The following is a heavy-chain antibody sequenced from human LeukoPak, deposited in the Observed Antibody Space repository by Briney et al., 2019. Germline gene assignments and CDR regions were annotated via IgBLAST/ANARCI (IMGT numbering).Heavy chain of an antibody. CDR2: IISDGSSI. Sequence: PGGSLRLSCAASGFTHSSYWMHWVRQAPGQGLVWVSRIISDGSSITYADSVKGRFTISRDNAKNTLYLQMNSLRAEDTAVYYCTRDWHNMDFDIWGQGTMVTVSS. CDR1: GFTHSSYW. CDR3: TRDWHNMDFDI. V-gene: IGHV3-74*03. D-gene: IGHD1/OR15-1a*01. J-gene: IGHJ3*02.